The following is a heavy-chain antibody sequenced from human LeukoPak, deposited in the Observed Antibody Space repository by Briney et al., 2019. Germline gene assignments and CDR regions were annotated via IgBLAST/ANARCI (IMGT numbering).Heavy chain of an antibody. CDR1: GYTFTNYG. J-gene: IGHJ4*02. V-gene: IGHV1-18*01. D-gene: IGHD1-1*01. CDR2: ISGYNGNT. Sequence: GASVKDSCKTSGYTFTNYGISWVRQAPGQGLEWMGWISGYNGNTNYVQKFRGRVAMTADTSTSTVYMELRSLRSDDTAVYYCARDIATVQHQDWGQGTLVTVSS. CDR3: ARDIATVQHQD.